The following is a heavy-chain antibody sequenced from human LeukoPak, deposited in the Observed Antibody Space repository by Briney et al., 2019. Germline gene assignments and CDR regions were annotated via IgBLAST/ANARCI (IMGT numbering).Heavy chain of an antibody. J-gene: IGHJ4*02. V-gene: IGHV4-34*01. CDR2: INHSGST. D-gene: IGHD4-17*01. CDR1: GGSFSGYY. Sequence: SETLSLTCAVYGGSFSGYYWSWIRQPPGKGLEWIGEINHSGSTNYNPSLKSRVTISVDTTKNQFSLKLSSVTAADTAVYYCARAYGTSEDWGQGTLVTVSS. CDR3: ARAYGTSED.